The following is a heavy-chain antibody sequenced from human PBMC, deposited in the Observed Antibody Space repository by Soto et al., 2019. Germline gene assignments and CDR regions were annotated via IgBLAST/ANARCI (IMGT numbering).Heavy chain of an antibody. CDR1: GLTFRSYW. CDR2: INTDGSVA. Sequence: GGSLRLSCAASGLTFRSYWMHWVRQAPGKGLVWVSRINTDGSVAMYVDSVKGRFTISRDNSKNTLYLQMNSLRAEDTAVYYCAKDLNAPGFDYWGQGTLVTVSS. J-gene: IGHJ4*02. CDR3: AKDLNAPGFDY. V-gene: IGHV3-74*03.